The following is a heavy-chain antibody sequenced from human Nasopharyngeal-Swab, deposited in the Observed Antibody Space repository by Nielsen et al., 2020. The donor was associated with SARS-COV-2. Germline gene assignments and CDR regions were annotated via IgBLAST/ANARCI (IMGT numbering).Heavy chain of an antibody. CDR2: IYYSGST. Sequence: GSLRLSCTVSGGSISSYYWSWIRQPPGKGLEWIGYIYYSGSTNYNLSLKSRVTISVDTSKNQFSLKLSSVTAADTAVYYCFGLAAAGYFDYWGQGTLVTVSS. D-gene: IGHD6-13*01. J-gene: IGHJ4*02. V-gene: IGHV4-59*01. CDR3: FGLAAAGYFDY. CDR1: GGSISSYY.